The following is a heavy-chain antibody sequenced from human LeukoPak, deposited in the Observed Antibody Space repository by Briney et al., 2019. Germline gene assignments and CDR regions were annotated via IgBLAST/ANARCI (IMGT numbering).Heavy chain of an antibody. CDR2: MYASGST. D-gene: IGHD2/OR15-2a*01. J-gene: IGHJ4*02. CDR3: AREITSGYYFLDS. Sequence: SETLSLTCTVSGGSISTYYWNWIRQPAGKGLEWIGRMYASGSTSYNASLKSRITMSIDTAKYQFSLNLNSVTAADTAVYYCAREITSGYYFLDSWGQGTLVTVSS. V-gene: IGHV4-4*07. CDR1: GGSISTYY.